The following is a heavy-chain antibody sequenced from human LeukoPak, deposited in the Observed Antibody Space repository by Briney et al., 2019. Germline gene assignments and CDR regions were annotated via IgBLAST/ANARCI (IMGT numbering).Heavy chain of an antibody. CDR1: GGSISSGDYY. CDR2: IYYSGST. J-gene: IGHJ5*02. V-gene: IGHV4-30-4*08. CDR3: ARLTGTDCSSTSCYTLFRCWFDP. D-gene: IGHD2-2*02. Sequence: TSETLSLTCTVSGGSISSGDYYWSWIRQPPGKGLEWIGYIYYSGSTYYNPSLKSRVTISVDTSKNQFSLKLSSVTAADTAVYYCARLTGTDCSSTSCYTLFRCWFDPWGQGTLVTVSS.